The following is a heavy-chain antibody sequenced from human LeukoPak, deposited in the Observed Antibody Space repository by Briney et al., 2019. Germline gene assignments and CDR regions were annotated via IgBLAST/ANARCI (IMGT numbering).Heavy chain of an antibody. Sequence: GGSLRLSCAASGFTFSSYVMHWVRQAPGKGLEWVAIISYDGSNEYYADSVKGRFTISRDNSKNTLYLQMNSLRAEDTALYYCAKAGLIRFDYWGQGTLVTVSS. J-gene: IGHJ4*02. V-gene: IGHV3-30*04. D-gene: IGHD2-21*01. CDR3: AKAGLIRFDY. CDR1: GFTFSSYV. CDR2: ISYDGSNE.